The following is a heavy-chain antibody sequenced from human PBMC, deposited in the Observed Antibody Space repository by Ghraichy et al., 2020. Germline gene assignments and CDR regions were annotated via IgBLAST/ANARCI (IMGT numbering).Heavy chain of an antibody. Sequence: SQTLSLTCAVYGGSFSGYYWSWIRQPPGKGLEWIGEINHSGSTNYNPSLKSQVTISVDTSKNQFSLKLSSVTAADTAVYYCARVVGGWVDYWGQGTLVTVSS. D-gene: IGHD6-19*01. CDR2: INHSGST. J-gene: IGHJ4*02. CDR1: GGSFSGYY. V-gene: IGHV4-34*01. CDR3: ARVVGGWVDY.